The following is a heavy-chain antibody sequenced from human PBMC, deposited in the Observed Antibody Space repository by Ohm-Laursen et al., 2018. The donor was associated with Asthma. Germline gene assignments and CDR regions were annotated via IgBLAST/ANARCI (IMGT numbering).Heavy chain of an antibody. Sequence: SLRLSCAASGFTFNDYYMIWIRLAPGKGLEWVSIISRSSSFTNYADSVKGRFTISRDNAKNSLYLQVNSLRAEDTAVYFCARVVLEAAIIDYWGQGTLVTVSS. J-gene: IGHJ4*02. D-gene: IGHD2-15*01. CDR3: ARVVLEAAIIDY. CDR2: ISRSSSFT. V-gene: IGHV3-11*06. CDR1: GFTFNDYY.